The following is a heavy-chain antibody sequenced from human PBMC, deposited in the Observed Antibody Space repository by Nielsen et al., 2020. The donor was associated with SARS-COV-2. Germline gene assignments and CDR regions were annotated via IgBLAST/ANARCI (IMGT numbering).Heavy chain of an antibody. J-gene: IGHJ3*01. CDR2: IKPDGSEK. Sequence: GESLKISCAASGFTFSSLWMSWVRQVPGKGLEWVADIKPDGSEKFYVDSVKGRFTISRDNAKNSMSLQMNSLRVEDTAVYYCARDWSRAFVVWGQGTMVTVSS. CDR1: GFTFSSLW. CDR3: ARDWSRAFVV. V-gene: IGHV3-7*01.